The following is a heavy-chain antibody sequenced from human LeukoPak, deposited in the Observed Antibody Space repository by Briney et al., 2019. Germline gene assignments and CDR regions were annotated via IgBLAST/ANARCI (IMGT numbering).Heavy chain of an antibody. D-gene: IGHD6-6*01. CDR3: ARRLGPSIAARQTDY. CDR1: GGSISSYY. V-gene: IGHV4-4*08. Sequence: PSETLSLTCTVSGGSISSYYWSWIRQPPGKGLEWIGYIYSSGSTNYNPSLKSRVTISVDTSKNQFSLKLSSVTAADTAVYYCARRLGPSIAARQTDYWGQGTLVTVSS. CDR2: IYSSGST. J-gene: IGHJ4*02.